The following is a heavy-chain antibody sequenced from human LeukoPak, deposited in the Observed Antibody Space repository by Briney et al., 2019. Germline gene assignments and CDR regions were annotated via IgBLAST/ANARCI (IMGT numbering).Heavy chain of an antibody. CDR2: IIPIFGTA. Sequence: GASVKVSCKASGYTFTSYDINWVRQAPGQGLEWMGGIIPIFGTANYAQKFQGRVTITADKSTSTAYMELSSLRSEDTAVYYCARGYYDSSGYYYGRSGDYFDYWGQGTLVTVSS. J-gene: IGHJ4*02. CDR3: ARGYYDSSGYYYGRSGDYFDY. V-gene: IGHV1-69*06. D-gene: IGHD3-22*01. CDR1: GYTFTSYD.